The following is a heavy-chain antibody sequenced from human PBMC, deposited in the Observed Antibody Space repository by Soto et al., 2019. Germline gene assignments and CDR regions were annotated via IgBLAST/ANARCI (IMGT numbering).Heavy chain of an antibody. CDR2: INHSGST. Sequence: PSETLSLTCAVYGGSFSGYYWSWIRQPPGKGLEWIGEINHSGSTNYNPSLKSRVTISVDTSKNQFYLKLSSVTAADTAVYYCARRPGPLYCSGGSCYNSWFDPWGQGTLVTVSS. J-gene: IGHJ5*02. CDR3: ARRPGPLYCSGGSCYNSWFDP. CDR1: GGSFSGYY. D-gene: IGHD2-15*01. V-gene: IGHV4-34*01.